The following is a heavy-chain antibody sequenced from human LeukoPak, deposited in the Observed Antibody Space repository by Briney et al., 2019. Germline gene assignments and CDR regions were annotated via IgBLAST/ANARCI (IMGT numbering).Heavy chain of an antibody. CDR1: GYTFSTYG. CDR3: ARNLHYYDASGPNDAFAI. CDR2: ISIYNGNT. V-gene: IGHV1-18*01. J-gene: IGHJ3*02. Sequence: ASVKVSCKASGYTFSTYGISWVRQAPGQGLEWMGWISIYNGNTNYAQKLQGRVTMTTDTSTSTAYMELGSLRSDDTAVYYCARNLHYYDASGPNDAFAIWGQGTMDIVSS. D-gene: IGHD3-22*01.